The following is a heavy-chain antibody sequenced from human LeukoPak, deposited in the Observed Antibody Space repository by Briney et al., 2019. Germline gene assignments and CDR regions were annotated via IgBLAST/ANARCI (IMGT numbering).Heavy chain of an antibody. CDR1: GFTFSDYY. CDR3: ARVLYDSSGYWVYYYYGMVV. Sequence: GGSLRLSCAASGFTFSDYYMSWIRQAPGKGLEWVSYISSSGSTIYYADSVKGRFTISRDNAKNSLYLQMNSLRAEDTAVYYCARVLYDSSGYWVYYYYGMVVWGQGTTVTVSS. CDR2: ISSSGSTI. V-gene: IGHV3-11*01. D-gene: IGHD3-22*01. J-gene: IGHJ6*02.